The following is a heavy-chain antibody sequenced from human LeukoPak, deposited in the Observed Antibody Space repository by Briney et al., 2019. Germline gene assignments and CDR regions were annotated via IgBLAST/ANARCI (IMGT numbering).Heavy chain of an antibody. D-gene: IGHD3-9*01. Sequence: SETLSLTCTVSGGSISSYYWSWIRQPPGKGLEWIGYIYYSGSTYYNPSLKSRVTISVDTSKNQFSLKLSSVTAADTAVYYCARGPDFDWYYYFDYWGQGTLVTVSS. J-gene: IGHJ4*02. CDR3: ARGPDFDWYYYFDY. V-gene: IGHV4-59*08. CDR1: GGSISSYY. CDR2: IYYSGST.